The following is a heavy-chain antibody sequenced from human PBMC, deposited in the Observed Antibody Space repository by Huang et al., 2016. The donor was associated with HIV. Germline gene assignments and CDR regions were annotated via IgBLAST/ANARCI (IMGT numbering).Heavy chain of an antibody. V-gene: IGHV3-48*01. J-gene: IGHJ4*02. Sequence: EVQLVESGGGLVQPGGSLRLSCTASGFTFSSYNMNWVRQAPGKGLEWVSYINNSRRTIYYEDSVKGRFTISRDNVKNSLYLQMHSLRAEDTAVYYCARLVVRGVKDNWGQGTLVTVSS. CDR3: ARLVVRGVKDN. CDR2: INNSRRTI. D-gene: IGHD3-10*01. CDR1: GFTFSSYN.